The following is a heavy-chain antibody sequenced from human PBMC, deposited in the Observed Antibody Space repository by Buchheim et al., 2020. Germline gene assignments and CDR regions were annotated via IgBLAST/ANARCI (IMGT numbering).Heavy chain of an antibody. Sequence: EVQLVESGGGLVQPGGSLRLSCAASGFTFSSYSMNWVRQAPGKGLEWVSYISSSSSTIYYADSVKGRFTIYRDNAKNSLYLQMNSLRAEDTAVYYCARDAVVVPANAHGLDYWGQGTL. CDR2: ISSSSSTI. D-gene: IGHD2-2*01. J-gene: IGHJ4*02. CDR3: ARDAVVVPANAHGLDY. CDR1: GFTFSSYS. V-gene: IGHV3-48*04.